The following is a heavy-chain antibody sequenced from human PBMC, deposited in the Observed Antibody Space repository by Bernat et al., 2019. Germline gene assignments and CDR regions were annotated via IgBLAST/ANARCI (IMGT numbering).Heavy chain of an antibody. CDR3: ARGFSATVYDYIWGSYRRSRYYFDY. D-gene: IGHD3-16*02. J-gene: IGHJ4*02. CDR1: GGSFSGYY. V-gene: IGHV4-34*01. Sequence: QVQLQQWGAGLLKPSETLSLTCAVYGGSFSGYYWSWIRQPPGKGLEWIGEINHSGSTNYNPSLKSRVTISVDTSKNKCAVKLSSVTAANTAVYYCARGFSATVYDYIWGSYRRSRYYFDYWGQGTLVTVSS. CDR2: INHSGST.